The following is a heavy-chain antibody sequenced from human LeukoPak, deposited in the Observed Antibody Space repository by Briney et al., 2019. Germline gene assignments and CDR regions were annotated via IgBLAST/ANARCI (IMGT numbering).Heavy chain of an antibody. CDR2: IRYDGSNK. CDR1: GFTFSSYG. CDR3: AKVGEQLWSGYYFDY. D-gene: IGHD5-18*01. Sequence: PGGSLRLSCAASGFTFSSYGMHWVRQAPVKGLEWVAFIRYDGSNKYYADSVKGRFTISRDNSKNTLYLQMNSLRAEDTAVYYCAKVGEQLWSGYYFDYWGQGTLVTVSS. V-gene: IGHV3-30*02. J-gene: IGHJ4*02.